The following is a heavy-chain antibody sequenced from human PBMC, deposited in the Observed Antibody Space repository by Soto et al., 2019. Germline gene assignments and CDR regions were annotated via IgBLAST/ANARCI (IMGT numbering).Heavy chain of an antibody. Sequence: PSESLSLTCAVSGGAISSYYWSWIRQPPGKGLEWIGYIYYSGSTNYNPSLTSRFTISLDRSKNQSSLKLSSVTAADTAVYYCARHGGYRSSTRCYGLPTMRYCYYYYYMDVCGKGTTVPASS. CDR1: GGAISSYY. CDR3: ARHGGYRSSTRCYGLPTMRYCYYYYYMDV. CDR2: IYYSGST. J-gene: IGHJ6*03. D-gene: IGHD2-2*01. V-gene: IGHV4-59*08.